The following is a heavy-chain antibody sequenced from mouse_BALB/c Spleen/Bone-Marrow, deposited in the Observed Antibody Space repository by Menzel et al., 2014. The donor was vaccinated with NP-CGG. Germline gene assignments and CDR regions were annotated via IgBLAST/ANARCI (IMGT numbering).Heavy chain of an antibody. CDR3: ARLCSYGGFAY. CDR2: INPDSSTI. D-gene: IGHD1-1*01. J-gene: IGHJ3*01. V-gene: IGHV4-1*02. Sequence: EVQGVESGGGLVQPGGSLNLSCAASGFDFSRYWMSWVRQAPGKGLEWIGEINPDSSTINYTPSLKDKFIISRDNAKNTLYLQMSKVRYEDTALYYCARLCSYGGFAYWGQETLVPVSA. CDR1: GFDFSRYW.